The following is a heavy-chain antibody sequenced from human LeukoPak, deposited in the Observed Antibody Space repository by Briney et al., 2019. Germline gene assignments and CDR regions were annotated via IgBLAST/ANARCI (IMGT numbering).Heavy chain of an antibody. V-gene: IGHV1-2*02. CDR2: INPSSGGT. CDR1: GYIFTGYY. D-gene: IGHD5-18*01. J-gene: IGHJ4*02. Sequence: ASVKVSCKASGYIFTGYYEHWVRQAPGQGLEWMGWINPSSGGTNYAQKFQGRVTMTGDTSISTVYMELSRLSSDDTAVYFCAGRPDTAMVPIFDYWGQGTLVTISS. CDR3: AGRPDTAMVPIFDY.